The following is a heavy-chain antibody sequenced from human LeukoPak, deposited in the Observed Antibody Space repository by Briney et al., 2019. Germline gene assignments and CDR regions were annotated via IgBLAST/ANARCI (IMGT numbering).Heavy chain of an antibody. D-gene: IGHD1-7*01. CDR1: GGSISSSSYY. CDR2: IYYSGST. J-gene: IGHJ4*02. V-gene: IGHV4-39*07. CDR3: ARDYSLTWWNYVSYYFDY. Sequence: SETLSLTCTVSGGSISSSSYYWGWIRQPPGKGLEWIGSIYYSGSTYYNPSLKSRVTISVDTSKNQFSLKLSSVTAADTAVYYCARDYSLTWWNYVSYYFDYRGQGTLVTVSS.